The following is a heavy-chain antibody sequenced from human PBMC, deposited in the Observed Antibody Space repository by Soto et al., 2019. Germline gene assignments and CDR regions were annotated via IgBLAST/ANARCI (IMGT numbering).Heavy chain of an antibody. CDR2: ISYDGSNK. D-gene: IGHD2-8*01. CDR1: GFTFSSYG. Sequence: GGSLRLSCAASGFTFSSYGMHWVRQAPGKGLEWVAVISYDGSNKYYADSVKGRFTISRDNSKNTLYLQMNSLRAEDTAVYYCAKCNGDIYYYYAMDVWAQGTTVTVSS. CDR3: AKCNGDIYYYYAMDV. J-gene: IGHJ6*02. V-gene: IGHV3-30*18.